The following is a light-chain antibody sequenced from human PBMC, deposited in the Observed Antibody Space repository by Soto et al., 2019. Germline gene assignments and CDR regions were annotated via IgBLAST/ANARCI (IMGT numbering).Light chain of an antibody. Sequence: EIVMTQAPATLSVSPGERATLSCSASQSVSSNLAWYHQKPGQAPRLLIYGASTMATGIPARFSGSGSGTEFTLNISSLQSEDFAVYYCQQYNNWPPKYTFGQGTKLEIK. CDR2: GAS. CDR1: QSVSSN. J-gene: IGKJ2*01. CDR3: QQYNNWPPKYT. V-gene: IGKV3-15*01.